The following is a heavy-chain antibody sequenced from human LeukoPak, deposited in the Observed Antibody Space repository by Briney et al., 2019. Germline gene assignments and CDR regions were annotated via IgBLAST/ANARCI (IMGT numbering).Heavy chain of an antibody. D-gene: IGHD3-10*01. CDR3: SREDASGSAPRTPRGEF. CDR1: GFTFRSHA. Sequence: GRSLRLSCAASGFTFRSHAIHWVRQAPGKGLEWVAVIWYDGSEKYYADSVKGRFTISRDNSKNTAYLQMNSLRVEDTAVYYCSREDASGSAPRTPRGEFWGRGIPVTVSS. J-gene: IGHJ4*02. V-gene: IGHV3-33*01. CDR2: IWYDGSEK.